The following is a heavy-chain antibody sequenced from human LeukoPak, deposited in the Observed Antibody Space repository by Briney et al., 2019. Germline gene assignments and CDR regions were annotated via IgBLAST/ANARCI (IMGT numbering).Heavy chain of an antibody. Sequence: ASVKVSCKASGYTFTGYYMHWVRQAPGQGLEWMGWMNPNSGNTGYAQKFQGRVTMTRNTSISTAYMELSSLRSEDTAVYYCARGHGVRVAAADYWGQGTLVTVSS. CDR1: GYTFTGYY. D-gene: IGHD6-13*01. CDR3: ARGHGVRVAAADY. J-gene: IGHJ4*02. V-gene: IGHV1-8*02. CDR2: MNPNSGNT.